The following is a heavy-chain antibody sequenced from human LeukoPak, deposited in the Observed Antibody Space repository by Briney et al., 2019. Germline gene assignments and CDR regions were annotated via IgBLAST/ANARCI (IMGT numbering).Heavy chain of an antibody. Sequence: GGSLRLSCAASGFTFSSYWMHWVRQAPGKGLVWVSRINSDGSSTSYADSVKGRFTISRDNAKNTLYLQMNSLRAEETAVYYCARETGYYGSGSYYNVRWFDPWGQGTLVTVSS. CDR1: GFTFSSYW. V-gene: IGHV3-74*01. CDR2: INSDGSST. J-gene: IGHJ5*02. CDR3: ARETGYYGSGSYYNVRWFDP. D-gene: IGHD3-10*01.